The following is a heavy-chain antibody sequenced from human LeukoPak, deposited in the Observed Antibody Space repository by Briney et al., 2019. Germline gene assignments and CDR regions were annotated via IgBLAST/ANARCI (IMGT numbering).Heavy chain of an antibody. CDR3: AKRPDCSTTNCFRFEY. Sequence: PGGSLRLSCAASGFTFSTYAMSWVRQAPGQGLEWVSSINGDGGSTYYAESVKGRFTVSRDNSKNTLYLLMDSLRAEDTAVCYCAKRPDCSTTNCFRFEYWGQGTLVTVSS. CDR1: GFTFSTYA. CDR2: INGDGGST. D-gene: IGHD2-2*01. J-gene: IGHJ4*02. V-gene: IGHV3-23*01.